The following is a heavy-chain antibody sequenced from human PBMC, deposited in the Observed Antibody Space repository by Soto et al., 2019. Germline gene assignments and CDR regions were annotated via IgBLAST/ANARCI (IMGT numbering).Heavy chain of an antibody. CDR2: IYYSGST. J-gene: IGHJ3*02. V-gene: IGHV4-31*03. Sequence: QVQLQESGPGLVKPSQTLSLTCTVSGGSISSGGYYWSWIRQHPGKGLEWIGYIYYSGSTYYNPSLKSRVTLSVETSKNQFSLKLSSVTAAATAVYYCARGMLSDACDIWGQGTMVTFSS. CDR3: ARGMLSDACDI. D-gene: IGHD2-8*01. CDR1: GGSISSGGYY.